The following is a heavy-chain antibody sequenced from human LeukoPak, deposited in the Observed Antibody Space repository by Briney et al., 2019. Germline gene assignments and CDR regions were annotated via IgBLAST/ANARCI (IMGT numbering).Heavy chain of an antibody. CDR3: ARDPITMVRGVIFRWFDP. J-gene: IGHJ5*02. V-gene: IGHV1-2*02. CDR1: GYTFTGYY. D-gene: IGHD3-10*01. Sequence: ASVKVSCKASGYTFTGYYMHWVRQAPGQGLEWMGWINPNSGGTNYAQKFQGRVTMTRDTSISTAYMELSRLRSDDTAVYYCARDPITMVRGVIFRWFDPWGQGNLVTVSS. CDR2: INPNSGGT.